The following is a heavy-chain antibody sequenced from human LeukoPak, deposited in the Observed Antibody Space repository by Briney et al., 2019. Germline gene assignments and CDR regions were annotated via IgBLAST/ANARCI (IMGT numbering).Heavy chain of an antibody. CDR3: AKATTAIVVDNLVDY. Sequence: GGSLRLFCAASGFTFTSYAMRCARQAPGKGLEGGSAISGNGGATYYADSVKGRFTISRDNSKNTLHLQMNSLRAEDAALYYCAKATTAIVVDNLVDYWGQGTLVSVSS. CDR1: GFTFTSYA. D-gene: IGHD3-22*01. V-gene: IGHV3-23*01. J-gene: IGHJ4*02. CDR2: ISGNGGAT.